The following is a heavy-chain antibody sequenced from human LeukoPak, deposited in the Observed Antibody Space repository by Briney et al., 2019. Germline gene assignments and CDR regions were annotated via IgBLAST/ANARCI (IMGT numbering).Heavy chain of an antibody. D-gene: IGHD3-22*01. Sequence: PGESLRLSCAASGFTFSSYSFNWVRQAPGKGLEWISSISSASTYIYYADSVKGRFTISRDNAKNSLSLQMNSLRAEDTAVYYCARWALYSSAAKKNPGFDYWGQGTLVTVSS. CDR3: ARWALYSSAAKKNPGFDY. CDR2: ISSASTYI. V-gene: IGHV3-21*01. CDR1: GFTFSSYS. J-gene: IGHJ4*02.